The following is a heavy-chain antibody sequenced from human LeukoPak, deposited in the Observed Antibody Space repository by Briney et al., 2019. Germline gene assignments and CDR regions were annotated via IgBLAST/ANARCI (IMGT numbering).Heavy chain of an antibody. CDR1: GYTFTSYY. Sequence: ASVKVSCKASGYTFTSYYMHWVRQAPGQGLEWMGIINPSGGSTSYAQKFQGRVTMTRDTSTSTVYMELSSLRSEDTAVYYCARSAIDYCSGGSCYSSYYFDYWGQGTLVTVSS. D-gene: IGHD2-15*01. CDR3: ARSAIDYCSGGSCYSSYYFDY. J-gene: IGHJ4*02. V-gene: IGHV1-46*01. CDR2: INPSGGST.